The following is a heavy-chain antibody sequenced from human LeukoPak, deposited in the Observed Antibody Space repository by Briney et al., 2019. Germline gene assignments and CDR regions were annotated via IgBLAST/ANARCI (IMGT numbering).Heavy chain of an antibody. Sequence: GGSLSLSCAASGFTFSDYSMNWVRRAPGKGLEWGSYITSSTSYIYYADAVKGRFTISRDNAKNSLYLQMSSLRPEDTAVYYCAREKGVTGYYYWGQGTLVTVSS. D-gene: IGHD3-9*01. CDR1: GFTFSDYS. V-gene: IGHV3-21*01. CDR3: AREKGVTGYYY. CDR2: ITSSTSYI. J-gene: IGHJ4*02.